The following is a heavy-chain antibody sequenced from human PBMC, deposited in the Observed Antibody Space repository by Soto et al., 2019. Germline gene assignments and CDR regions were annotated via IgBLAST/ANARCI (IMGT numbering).Heavy chain of an antibody. J-gene: IGHJ2*01. Sequence: QVQLQQWGAGLLKPSETLSLTCAVYGGSFSGYYWSWIRQPPGKGLEWIGEINHSGSTNYNPSLKSRVPITVDTPKNQCPQKLSSVHAADTAVYYCARGPSPYTAMANWNFDLWVRGTLVTVSS. V-gene: IGHV4-34*01. CDR1: GGSFSGYY. CDR3: ARGPSPYTAMANWNFDL. CDR2: INHSGST. D-gene: IGHD5-18*01.